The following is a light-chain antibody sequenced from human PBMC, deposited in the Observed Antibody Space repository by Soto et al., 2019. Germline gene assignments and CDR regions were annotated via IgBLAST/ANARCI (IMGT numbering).Light chain of an antibody. V-gene: IGKV1-39*01. CDR3: QQSYSTPFT. CDR1: QSISNY. J-gene: IGKJ3*01. CDR2: AAS. Sequence: DIQMTQSPSSLSASVGDRVTITCRASQSISNYLGWYQQKPGKPPKLLIYAASNLQSGVPSRFSGSGSGTDFTLTISSLQPEDFATYYCQQSYSTPFTFGPGAKVAIK.